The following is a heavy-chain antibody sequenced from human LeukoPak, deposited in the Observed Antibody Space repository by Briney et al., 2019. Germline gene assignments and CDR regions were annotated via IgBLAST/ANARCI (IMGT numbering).Heavy chain of an antibody. CDR3: ARGRYGDDGHC. CDR1: GASISSYY. CDR2: INYSGST. Sequence: SETLSLTCTVSGASISSYYWSWIRQPPGKGLEWIAYINYSGSTRYNPSLKSRVTISVDTSKNQFSLKVTSVTAADTAVYYCARGRYGDDGHCWGQGTLVTVSS. D-gene: IGHD4-17*01. J-gene: IGHJ4*02. V-gene: IGHV4-59*01.